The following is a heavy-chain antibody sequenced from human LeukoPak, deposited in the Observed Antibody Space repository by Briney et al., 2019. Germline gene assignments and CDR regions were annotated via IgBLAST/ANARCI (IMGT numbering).Heavy chain of an antibody. CDR2: IIPIFGTA. CDR1: GGTFSSYA. D-gene: IGHD6-13*01. CDR3: AREVYSSSQGYYYYMDV. J-gene: IGHJ6*03. Sequence: ASVKVSCKASGGTFSSYAISWVRQAPGQGLEWMGGIIPIFGTANYAQKLQGRVTMTTDTSTSTAYMELRSLRSDDTAVYYCAREVYSSSQGYYYYMDVWGKGTTVTVSS. V-gene: IGHV1-69*05.